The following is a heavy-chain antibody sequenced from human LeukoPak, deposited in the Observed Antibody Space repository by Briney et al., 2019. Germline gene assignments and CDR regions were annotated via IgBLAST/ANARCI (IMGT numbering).Heavy chain of an antibody. J-gene: IGHJ4*02. CDR1: GGSISSSSYY. CDR2: IYYSGST. D-gene: IGHD6-19*01. Sequence: KTSETLSLTCTVSGGSISSSSYYWGWIRQPPGKGLEWIGSIYYSGSTYYNPSLKSRVTISVDTSKNQFSLKLSSVTAADTAVYYCARRYSGWKVNKFDYWGQGTLVTVSS. CDR3: ARRYSGWKVNKFDY. V-gene: IGHV4-39*01.